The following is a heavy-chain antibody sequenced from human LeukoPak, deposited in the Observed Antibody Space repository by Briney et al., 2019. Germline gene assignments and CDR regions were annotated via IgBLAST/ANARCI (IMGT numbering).Heavy chain of an antibody. J-gene: IGHJ4*02. Sequence: PSETLSLTCTVSDGSINTYYWTWIRQPPGKGLEWIGYIYYSGDSNYNPSLKSRVTMSLDASKNQFSLKLSSVTAADTAVYYCARKAGTYYYGSGSYFNFDYWGQGTLVTVSS. CDR2: IYYSGDS. CDR1: DGSINTYY. D-gene: IGHD3-10*01. CDR3: ARKAGTYYYGSGSYFNFDY. V-gene: IGHV4-59*01.